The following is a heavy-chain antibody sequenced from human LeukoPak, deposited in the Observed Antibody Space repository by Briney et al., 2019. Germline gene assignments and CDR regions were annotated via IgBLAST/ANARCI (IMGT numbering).Heavy chain of an antibody. CDR2: INPNSGGT. D-gene: IGHD3-22*01. CDR3: ARDGVYDSSGYYFGDYYYYYYMDV. CDR1: GYTFTGYY. J-gene: IGHJ6*03. Sequence: ASVKVSCKASGYTFTGYYMHWVRQAPGQGLEWMGWINPNSGGTNYAQKFQGRVTMTRDTSISTACMELSSLRSDDTAVYYCARDGVYDSSGYYFGDYYYYYYMDVWGKGTTVTISS. V-gene: IGHV1-2*02.